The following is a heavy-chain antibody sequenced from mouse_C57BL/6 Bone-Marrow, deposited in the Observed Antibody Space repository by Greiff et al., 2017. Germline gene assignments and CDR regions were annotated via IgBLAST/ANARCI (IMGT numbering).Heavy chain of an antibody. CDR2: IDPNSGGT. Sequence: QVQLQQPGAELVKPGASVKLSCKASGYTFTSYWMHWVKQRPGRGLEWIGRIDPNSGGTKYNEKFKSKATLTVDKPCSTAYMQLSSLTSEDSAVYYCEREGNYDKGGAMDYWGQGTSVTVSS. CDR3: EREGNYDKGGAMDY. V-gene: IGHV1-72*01. D-gene: IGHD2-4*01. J-gene: IGHJ4*01. CDR1: GYTFTSYW.